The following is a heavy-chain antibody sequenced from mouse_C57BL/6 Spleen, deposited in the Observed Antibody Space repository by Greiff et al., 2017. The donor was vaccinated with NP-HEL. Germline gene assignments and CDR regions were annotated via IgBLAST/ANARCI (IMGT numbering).Heavy chain of an antibody. CDR1: GFNIKDDY. J-gene: IGHJ1*03. D-gene: IGHD4-1*01. Sequence: VQLQQSGAELVRPGASVKLSCTASGFNIKDDYMHWVKQRPEQGLEWIGWIDPENGDTEYASKFQGKATITADTSSNTAYLQLSSLTSEDTAVYYCTTTGTIWYFDVWGTGTTVTVSS. V-gene: IGHV14-4*01. CDR2: IDPENGDT. CDR3: TTTGTIWYFDV.